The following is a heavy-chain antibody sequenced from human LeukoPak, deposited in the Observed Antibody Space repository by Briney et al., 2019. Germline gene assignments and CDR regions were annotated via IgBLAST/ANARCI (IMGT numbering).Heavy chain of an antibody. CDR1: GGSISTYY. J-gene: IGHJ4*02. CDR3: AREGYGEIDY. D-gene: IGHD3-10*01. CDR2: IYYSGST. V-gene: IGHV4-39*07. Sequence: PSETLSLTCTVSGGSISTYYWGWIRQPPGKGLEWIGSIYYSGSTYYNPSLKSRVTISVDTSKNQFSLKLSSVTAADTAVYYCAREGYGEIDYWGQGTLVTVSS.